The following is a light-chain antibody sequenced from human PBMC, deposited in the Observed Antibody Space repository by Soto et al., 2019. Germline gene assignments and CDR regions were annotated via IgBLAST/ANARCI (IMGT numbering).Light chain of an antibody. V-gene: IGKV1-39*01. J-gene: IGKJ2*01. CDR1: QTISSS. Sequence: DIQMTQTPSSLSASVGDRVTITCRASQTISSSLNWYQQKPGKAPDLLIYAASNLQSGVPSRFSGSGSGSDFTLTISSLQPEDFATYYCQQSYSSPHMYIFGQGTRLEIK. CDR3: QQSYSSPHMYI. CDR2: AAS.